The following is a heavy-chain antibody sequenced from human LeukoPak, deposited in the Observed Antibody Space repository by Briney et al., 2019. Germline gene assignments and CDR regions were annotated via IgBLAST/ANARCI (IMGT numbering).Heavy chain of an antibody. CDR1: GGSVSSGSYY. J-gene: IGHJ4*02. CDR3: ARVDIVGATTLRY. D-gene: IGHD1-26*01. Sequence: SETLSLTCTVSGGSVSSGSYYWSWIRQLPGKGLEWIGYIYYSGSTNYNPSLKSRVTISVDTSKNQFSLKLSSVTAADTAVYYCARVDIVGATTLRYWGQGTLVTVSS. CDR2: IYYSGST. V-gene: IGHV4-61*01.